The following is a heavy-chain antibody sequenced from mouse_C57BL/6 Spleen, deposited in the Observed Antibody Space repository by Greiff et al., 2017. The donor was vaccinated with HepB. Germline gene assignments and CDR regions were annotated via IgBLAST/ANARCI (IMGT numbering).Heavy chain of an antibody. CDR1: GYTFTSYW. CDR2: IDPSDSYT. V-gene: IGHV1-50*01. J-gene: IGHJ4*01. D-gene: IGHD2-4*01. Sequence: VQLQQPGAELVKPGASVKLSCKASGYTFTSYWMQWVKQRPGQGLEWIGEIDPSDSYTNYNQKFKGKATLTVDTSSSTAYMQLSSLTSEDSAVYYCASIYYDYAMDYWGQGTSVTVSS. CDR3: ASIYYDYAMDY.